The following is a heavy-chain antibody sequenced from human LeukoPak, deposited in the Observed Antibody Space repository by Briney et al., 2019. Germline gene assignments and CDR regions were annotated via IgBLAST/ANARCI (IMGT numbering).Heavy chain of an antibody. CDR3: ARRFLEWSYAFHI. V-gene: IGHV1-2*02. CDR2: INPNSGGT. CDR1: GYTFTGYY. J-gene: IGHJ3*02. D-gene: IGHD3-3*01. Sequence: GVSVKVSCKASGYTFTGYYMHWVRQAPGQGLEWMGWINPNSGGTNYAQKFQGRVTMTRDTSISTAYMELSRLRSDDTAVYYCARRFLEWSYAFHIWGQGTMVTVSS.